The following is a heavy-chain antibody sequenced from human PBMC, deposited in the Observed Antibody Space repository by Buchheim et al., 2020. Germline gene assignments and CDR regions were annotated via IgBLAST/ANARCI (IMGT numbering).Heavy chain of an antibody. J-gene: IGHJ6*02. CDR2: INHSGST. V-gene: IGHV4-34*01. CDR3: ARDYSNTTWMYYYYYYGMDV. Sequence: QVQLQQWGAGLLKPSETLSLTCAVYGGPFSGYYWSWIRQPPGKGLEWIGEINHSGSTNYNPSLKSRVTISVDTSKNQFSLKLSSVTAADTAVYYCARDYSNTTWMYYYYYYGMDVWGQGTT. D-gene: IGHD4-11*01. CDR1: GGPFSGYY.